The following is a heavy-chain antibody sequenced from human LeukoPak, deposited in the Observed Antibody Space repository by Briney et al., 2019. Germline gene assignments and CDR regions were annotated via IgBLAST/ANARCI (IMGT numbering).Heavy chain of an antibody. Sequence: PSETLSLTCTVSGGSISTYYWSWIRQPPRNGLEWIGYIHYSESTNYTPSLTSRVTISVDTPKNQFSLNLSSVTAADTAVYFCARHLAGGARGAFDMWGQGTMVTVSS. CDR3: ARHLAGGARGAFDM. CDR2: IHYSEST. CDR1: GGSISTYY. V-gene: IGHV4-59*08. D-gene: IGHD1-1*01. J-gene: IGHJ3*02.